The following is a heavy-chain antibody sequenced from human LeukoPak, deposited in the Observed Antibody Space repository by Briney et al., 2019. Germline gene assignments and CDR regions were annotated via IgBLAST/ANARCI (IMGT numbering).Heavy chain of an antibody. Sequence: GGSLRLSCVASGFTFSSYWMHWVRQAPGKGLVWVSRIGTDGSSTSYADSVKGRFTISRDNAKNSLYLQMNSLRAEDTAVYYCARDRYCSSASCYGGDYWGQGTLVTVSS. CDR2: IGTDGSST. V-gene: IGHV3-74*01. J-gene: IGHJ4*02. CDR3: ARDRYCSSASCYGGDY. CDR1: GFTFSSYW. D-gene: IGHD2-2*01.